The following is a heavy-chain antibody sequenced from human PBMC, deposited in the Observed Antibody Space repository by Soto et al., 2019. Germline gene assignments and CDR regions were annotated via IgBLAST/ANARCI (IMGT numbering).Heavy chain of an antibody. D-gene: IGHD6-19*01. Sequence: GASVKVSCKASGYTLTGYYMHWVRQAPGQGLEWMGWINPNSGGTNYAQKFQGRVTMTRDTSISTAYMELSRLRSDDTAVYYCARGGGDGWYDYNWFDPWGQGTLVTVSS. CDR3: ARGGGDGWYDYNWFDP. CDR2: INPNSGGT. J-gene: IGHJ5*02. V-gene: IGHV1-2*02. CDR1: GYTLTGYY.